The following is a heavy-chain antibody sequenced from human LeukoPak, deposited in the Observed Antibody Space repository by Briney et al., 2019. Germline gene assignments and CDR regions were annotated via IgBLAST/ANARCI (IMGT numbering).Heavy chain of an antibody. CDR1: GFTFSDYY. J-gene: IGHJ4*02. D-gene: IGHD2-15*01. V-gene: IGHV3-23*01. CDR2: ISGSGGST. Sequence: GGSLRLSCAASGFTFSDYYMSWVRQAPGKGLEWVSAISGSGGSTYYADSVKGRFTISRDNSKNTLYLQMNSLRAEDTAVYYCAKVLGRGPYYFDYWGQGTLVTVSS. CDR3: AKVLGRGPYYFDY.